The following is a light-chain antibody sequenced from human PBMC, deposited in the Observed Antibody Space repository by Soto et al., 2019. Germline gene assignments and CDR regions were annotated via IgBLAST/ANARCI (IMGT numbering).Light chain of an antibody. CDR1: SSDVGGYNY. Sequence: ALTQPASVSGSPGQSITISCTGTSSDVGGYNYVSWYQQHPGKAPKLMIYEVSNRPSGVSNRFSGSKSGNTASPTISGLQAEDEADYYCSSYTSSSTLYVFGTGTKVTVL. CDR2: EVS. J-gene: IGLJ1*01. CDR3: SSYTSSSTLYV. V-gene: IGLV2-14*01.